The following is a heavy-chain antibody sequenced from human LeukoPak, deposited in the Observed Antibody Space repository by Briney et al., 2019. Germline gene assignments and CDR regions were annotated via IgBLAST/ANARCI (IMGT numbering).Heavy chain of an antibody. CDR2: ISYDGSNK. V-gene: IGHV3-30-3*01. D-gene: IGHD2-2*01. CDR1: GFTFSSYA. Sequence: GGPLRLSCAASGFTFSSYAMHWVRQAPGKGLEWVAVISYDGSNKYYADSVRGRFTISRDNSKNTLYLQMNSLRAEDTAVYYCARVPAAIIPYFDYWGQGTLVTVSS. CDR3: ARVPAAIIPYFDY. J-gene: IGHJ4*02.